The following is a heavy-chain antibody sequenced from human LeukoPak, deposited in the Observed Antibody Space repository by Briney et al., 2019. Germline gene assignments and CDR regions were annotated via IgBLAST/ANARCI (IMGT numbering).Heavy chain of an antibody. D-gene: IGHD2-21*02. CDR1: GGSISSSSYY. V-gene: IGHV4-39*07. J-gene: IGHJ4*02. CDR3: ARFSVVVTASSFDY. CDR2: IYYSGST. Sequence: PSETLSLTCTVSGGSISSSSYYWGWIRQPPGKGLEWIGSIYYSGSTYYNPSLKSRVTISVDTSKNQFSLKLSSVTAADTAVYYCARFSVVVTASSFDYWGQGTLVTVSS.